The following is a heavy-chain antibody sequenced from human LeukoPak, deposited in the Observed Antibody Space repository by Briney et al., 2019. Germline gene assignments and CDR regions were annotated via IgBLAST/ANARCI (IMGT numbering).Heavy chain of an antibody. Sequence: SETLSLTCTVSGGSISSGSYYWSWIRQPAGKGLEWIGRIYTSGSTNYNPSLKSRVTISVDTSKNQFSLKLSSVTAADTAVYYCAREPSLSYSSGWYGFDYWGQGTLVTVSS. CDR3: AREPSLSYSSGWYGFDY. CDR1: GGSISSGSYY. D-gene: IGHD6-19*01. V-gene: IGHV4-61*02. J-gene: IGHJ4*02. CDR2: IYTSGST.